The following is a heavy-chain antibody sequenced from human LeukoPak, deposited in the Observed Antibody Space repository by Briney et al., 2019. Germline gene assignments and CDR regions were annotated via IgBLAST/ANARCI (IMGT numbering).Heavy chain of an antibody. CDR2: IFTSGST. CDR3: ARENSSSSFDY. CDR1: GASISSGSYY. Sequence: SETLPLTCTVSGASISSGSYYWSWIRRPPGKGLEWIGRIFTSGSTNYNSSLKSRVTISVDTSKNQFSLELTSVTAADTAVYYCARENSSSSFDYWGQGTLVTVSS. J-gene: IGHJ4*02. V-gene: IGHV4-61*02. D-gene: IGHD6-6*01.